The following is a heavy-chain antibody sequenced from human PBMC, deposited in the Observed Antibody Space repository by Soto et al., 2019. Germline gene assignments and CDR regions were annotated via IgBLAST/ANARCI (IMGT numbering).Heavy chain of an antibody. CDR2: IKPKSEGETA. CDR1: RFNFSAAW. V-gene: IGHV3-15*07. D-gene: IGHD6-19*01. J-gene: IGHJ4*02. CDR3: APVPYRSGPT. Sequence: EMQLVQSGGGLVKPGGSLRLSCVASRFNFSAAWLNWIRQAPGKGLEWVGRIKPKSEGETADYTAPVRGRFTISRDDSQNTLHLRMDSLKTEDTAVYYCAPVPYRSGPTWGLGVLVTVSS.